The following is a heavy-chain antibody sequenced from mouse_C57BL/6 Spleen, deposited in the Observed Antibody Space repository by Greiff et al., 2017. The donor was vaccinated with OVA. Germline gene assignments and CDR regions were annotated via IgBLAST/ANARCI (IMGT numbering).Heavy chain of an antibody. CDR3: ARRGLTGGLFDY. D-gene: IGHD4-1*01. CDR2: IYPRSGNT. J-gene: IGHJ2*01. V-gene: IGHV1-81*01. Sequence: VQLQESGAELARPGASVKLSCKASGYTFTSYGISWVKQRTGQGLEWIGEIYPRSGNTYYNEKFKGKATLPADISSSTAYMELRSLTSEDSAVYFCARRGLTGGLFDYWGQGTTLTVSS. CDR1: GYTFTSYG.